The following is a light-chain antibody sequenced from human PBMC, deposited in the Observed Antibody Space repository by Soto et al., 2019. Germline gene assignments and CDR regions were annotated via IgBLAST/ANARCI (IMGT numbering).Light chain of an antibody. Sequence: DIQMTQSPSTLSASVGDRVIITCRASQDVSQWLAWYQQKPGKAPKLLIYKASQLESGVPSRFSGRGSGTEFTPTIRDLQPDDFATYFCQQYDSDSYTFGQGTKLDIK. CDR2: KAS. J-gene: IGKJ2*01. CDR3: QQYDSDSYT. CDR1: QDVSQW. V-gene: IGKV1-5*03.